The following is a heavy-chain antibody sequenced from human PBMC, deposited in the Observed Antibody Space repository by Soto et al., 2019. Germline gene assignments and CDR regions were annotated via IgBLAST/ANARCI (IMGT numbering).Heavy chain of an antibody. J-gene: IGHJ6*03. Sequence: GSLRLSCAASGFTFSSYGIHWVRQAPGRGLEWVAVISHDGSNKYYAESVKGRFTTTRDNSENTLYMQMNSLRAEDTAVYYCAKEGGYDARYYYYMDVWGKGTPVTVSS. V-gene: IGHV3-30*18. CDR3: AKEGGYDARYYYYMDV. D-gene: IGHD5-12*01. CDR2: ISHDGSNK. CDR1: GFTFSSYG.